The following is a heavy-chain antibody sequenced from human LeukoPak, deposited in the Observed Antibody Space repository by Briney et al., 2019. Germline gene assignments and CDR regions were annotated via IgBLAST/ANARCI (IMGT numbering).Heavy chain of an antibody. J-gene: IGHJ4*02. CDR3: ARHSCYDS. D-gene: IGHD3-16*01. CDR1: GFTFHTYS. Sequence: GESLKISCKVSGFTFHTYSFAWVRQMPGKGLEWMGVIYAGDSSARYSPSFQGQVTISVDKSISTVYLQWSSLKASDSVIYYCARHSCYDSWGQGTLVTVSS. CDR2: IYAGDSSA. V-gene: IGHV5-51*01.